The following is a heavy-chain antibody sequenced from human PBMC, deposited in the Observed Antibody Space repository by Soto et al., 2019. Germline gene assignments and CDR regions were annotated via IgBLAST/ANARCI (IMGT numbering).Heavy chain of an antibody. CDR1: GGSISSYY. J-gene: IGHJ6*02. CDR2: IYYSGST. D-gene: IGHD3-22*01. V-gene: IGHV4-59*01. CDR3: ARGYDSSGYYFRYYYYGMDV. Sequence: SETLSLTCTVSGGSISSYYWNWIRQPPGKGLEWIGYIYYSGSTNYNPPLKSRVTISVDTSKNQFSLKLSSVTAADTAVYYCARGYDSSGYYFRYYYYGMDVWGQGNTVTVSS.